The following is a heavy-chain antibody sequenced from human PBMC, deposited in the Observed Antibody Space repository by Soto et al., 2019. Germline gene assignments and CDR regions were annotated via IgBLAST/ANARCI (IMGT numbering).Heavy chain of an antibody. J-gene: IGHJ6*02. CDR1: GFTFSSYS. Sequence: GGSLRLSCAASGFTFSSYSMNWVRQAPGKGLEWVSYISSSSSTIYYADSVKGRFTISRDNAKNSLYLQMNSLRDEDTAVYYCARGDGGYDYNYYYYGMDVWGQGTTVTVSS. D-gene: IGHD5-12*01. CDR3: ARGDGGYDYNYYYYGMDV. V-gene: IGHV3-48*02. CDR2: ISSSSSTI.